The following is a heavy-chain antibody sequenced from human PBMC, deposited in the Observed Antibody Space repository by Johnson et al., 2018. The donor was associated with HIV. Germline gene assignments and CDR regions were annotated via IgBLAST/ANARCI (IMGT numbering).Heavy chain of an antibody. CDR2: ISYDGSNK. CDR3: ARAGQLWLADAFDI. D-gene: IGHD6-19*01. CDR1: GFTFSSYA. V-gene: IGHV3-30-3*01. J-gene: IGHJ3*02. Sequence: QVQLVESGGGVVQPGRSLRLSCAASGFTFSSYAMHWVRQAPGKGLEWVAVISYDGSNKYYADSVKGRFTISRDNSKNTLYLQMNSLRAEDTAVYYCARAGQLWLADAFDIWGQWTMVTVSS.